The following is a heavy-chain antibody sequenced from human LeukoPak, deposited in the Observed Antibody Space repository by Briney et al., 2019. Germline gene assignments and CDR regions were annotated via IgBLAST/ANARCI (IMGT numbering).Heavy chain of an antibody. D-gene: IGHD2-2*01. CDR2: INPSGGST. CDR1: GYTFTSYY. V-gene: IGHV1-46*01. J-gene: IGHJ5*02. CDR3: ARGPGYCSSTSCYADWFDP. Sequence: ASVKVSSKASGYTFTSYYMHWVRQAPGQGLEWMGIINPSGGSTSYAQKFQGRVTMTRDTSTSTVYMELSSLRSEDTAVYYCARGPGYCSSTSCYADWFDPWGQGTLVTVSS.